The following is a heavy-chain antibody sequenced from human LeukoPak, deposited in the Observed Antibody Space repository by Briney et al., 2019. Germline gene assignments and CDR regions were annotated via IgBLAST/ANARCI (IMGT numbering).Heavy chain of an antibody. J-gene: IGHJ4*02. CDR2: IIPIFGTA. D-gene: IGHD5-18*01. V-gene: IGHV1-69*13. CDR3: ARGAQYSYGWSY. CDR1: GGTFISYA. Sequence: AVNVSYKGSGGTFISYAIRWVGQAPGQEGEGMGGIIPIFGTANYAQKFQGRVTITADESTSTAYMELSSLRSEDTAVYYCARGAQYSYGWSYWGQGTLVTVSS.